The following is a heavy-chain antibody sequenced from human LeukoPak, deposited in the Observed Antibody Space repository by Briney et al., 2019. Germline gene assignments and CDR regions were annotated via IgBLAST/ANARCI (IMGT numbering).Heavy chain of an antibody. V-gene: IGHV4-34*01. D-gene: IGHD1-20*01. J-gene: IGHJ4*02. CDR1: GGSFSGYY. CDR2: INHSGST. Sequence: KSSETLSLTCAVYGGSFSGYYWSWIRQPPGKGLEWIGEINHSGSTNYNPSLESRVTISVDTSKNQFSLKLSSVTAADTAVYYCARDRTSFITGAHPLDYWGQGTLVTVSS. CDR3: ARDRTSFITGAHPLDY.